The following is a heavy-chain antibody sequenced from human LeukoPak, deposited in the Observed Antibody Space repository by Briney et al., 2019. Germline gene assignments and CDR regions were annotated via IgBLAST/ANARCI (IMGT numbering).Heavy chain of an antibody. CDR2: FDPEDGET. CDR3: ATGTIVGARYYYYYMDV. D-gene: IGHD1-26*01. J-gene: IGHJ6*03. CDR1: GYTLTELS. V-gene: IGHV1-24*01. Sequence: ASVKVSCKVSGYTLTELSMHWVRQAPGKGLEWMGGFDPEDGETIYAQKFQGRVTMTEDTSTDTAYMELSSLRSEDTAVYYCATGTIVGARYYYYYMDVWGKGTPVTVSS.